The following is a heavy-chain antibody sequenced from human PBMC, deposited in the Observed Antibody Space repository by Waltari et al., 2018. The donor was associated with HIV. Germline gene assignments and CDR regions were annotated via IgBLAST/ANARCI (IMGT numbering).Heavy chain of an antibody. V-gene: IGHV4-31*03. CDR3: ARSAPPTTVTSSRWFDP. Sequence: QVQLQESGPGLVKPFQTLSLNCSVSGYSVSSGGSIWTWIRQHPGKGLEWIGEIFNSGRTYYNPTLKSRLTMSIDTSNNQFSLKLSSAIAADTAIYFCARSAPPTTVTSSRWFDPWGQGMLVTVSS. CDR1: GYSVSSGGSI. CDR2: IFNSGRT. J-gene: IGHJ5*02. D-gene: IGHD4-17*01.